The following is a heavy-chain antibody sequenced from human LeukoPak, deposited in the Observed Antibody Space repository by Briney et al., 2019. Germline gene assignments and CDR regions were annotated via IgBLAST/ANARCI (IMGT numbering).Heavy chain of an antibody. J-gene: IGHJ4*02. CDR1: GASISSYY. CDR2: IYTSGST. CDR3: ATEAVVGSDGFDY. D-gene: IGHD6-19*01. V-gene: IGHV4-4*07. Sequence: ASETLSLTCTVSGASISSYYWTWIRQPAGKGLEWIGRIYTSGSTNYNPSLKSRVAMSVDTSKNQFSLKINSVTAADTAVYYCATEAVVGSDGFDYWGQGTLVTVSS.